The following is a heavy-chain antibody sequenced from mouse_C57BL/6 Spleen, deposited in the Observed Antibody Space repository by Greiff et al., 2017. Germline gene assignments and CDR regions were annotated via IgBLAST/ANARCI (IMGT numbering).Heavy chain of an antibody. CDR3: AREDYWDTTVVALYYYAMDY. V-gene: IGHV1-20*01. J-gene: IGHJ4*01. CDR2: INPYNGDT. D-gene: IGHD1-1*01. CDR1: GYSFTGYF. Sequence: DVHLVESGPELVKPGDSVKISCKASGYSFTGYFMNWVMQSHGKSLEWIGRINPYNGDTFYNQKFKGKATLTVDKSSSTAHMELRSLTSEDSAVYYCAREDYWDTTVVALYYYAMDYWGQGTSVTVSS.